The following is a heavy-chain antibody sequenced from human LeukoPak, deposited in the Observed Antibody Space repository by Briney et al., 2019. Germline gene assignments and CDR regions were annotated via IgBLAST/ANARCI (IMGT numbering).Heavy chain of an antibody. J-gene: IGHJ6*02. CDR3: ARGGIFVVVPPGDYGMDV. D-gene: IGHD3-3*02. CDR1: GGSISSGGYY. Sequence: SETLSLTCTVSGGSISSGGYYCTWIRQHPGKGLEWIGDIYYSGSTYYNPSLKSRVTISIDTSKNQFSLELRSVTAADTAVYYCARGGIFVVVPPGDYGMDVWGQGTTVTVSS. CDR2: IYYSGST. V-gene: IGHV4-31*03.